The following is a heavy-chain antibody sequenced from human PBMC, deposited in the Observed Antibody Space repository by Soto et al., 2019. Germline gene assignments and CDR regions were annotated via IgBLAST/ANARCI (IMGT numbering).Heavy chain of an antibody. D-gene: IGHD3-10*01. CDR1: CDSVSNNY. Sequence: SETLSLTCTGSCDSVSNNYWSWIRQPPGEGLEWIGYTSSSGSANYNPSLKSRATISADTTKNQFSLKMNSVTAADTAVYYCARTVLRGVFFRAYSPSFDPWGQGTLVTVSS. J-gene: IGHJ5*02. V-gene: IGHV4-59*02. CDR2: TSSSGSA. CDR3: ARTVLRGVFFRAYSPSFDP.